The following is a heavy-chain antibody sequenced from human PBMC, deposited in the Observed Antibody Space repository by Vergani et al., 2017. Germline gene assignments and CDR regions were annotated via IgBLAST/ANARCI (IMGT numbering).Heavy chain of an antibody. CDR3: TRHRNRGYGYKFDY. CDR2: FHFTDST. V-gene: IGHV4-39*01. CDR1: GDSFSISGYY. J-gene: IGHJ4*02. D-gene: IGHD5-24*01. Sequence: QLQLQESGPGLVKPSETLSIICTISGDSFSISGYYWGWIRQAPGKGLEWIGSFHFTDSTYSNPSLKSRVTISVDRSRSQLSLNLTSVSAADTAMYFCTRHRNRGYGYKFDYWGQGMQVTVAS.